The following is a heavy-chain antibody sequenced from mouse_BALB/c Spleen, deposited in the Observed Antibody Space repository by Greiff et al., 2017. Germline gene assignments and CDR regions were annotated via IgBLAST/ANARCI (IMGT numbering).Heavy chain of an antibody. D-gene: IGHD2-14*01. CDR2: ISDGGSYT. J-gene: IGHJ3*01. Sequence: EVKLVESGGGLVKPGGSLKLSCAASGFTFSDYYMYWVRQTPEKRLEWVATISDGGSYTYYPDSVKGRFTISRDNAKNNLYLQMSSLKSEDTAMYYCARDRGVRRGEAWFAYWGQGTLVTVSA. CDR1: GFTFSDYY. CDR3: ARDRGVRRGEAWFAY. V-gene: IGHV5-4*02.